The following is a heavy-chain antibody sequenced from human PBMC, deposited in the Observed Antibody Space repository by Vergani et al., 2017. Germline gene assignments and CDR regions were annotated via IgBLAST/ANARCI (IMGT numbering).Heavy chain of an antibody. V-gene: IGHV3-48*01. CDR3: AGEYSSTSGRAFDF. D-gene: IGHD2-2*01. CDR2: VSTGTKSQ. J-gene: IGHJ3*01. CDR1: GFDFSSYI. Sequence: EIQLVESGGGWVQPGGSLRLSCVVSGFDFSSYIMNWVRQAPGQGLEWVSFVSTGTKSQAYAESVKGRFTISRDSAKKSLYLQMDSLRAEDTAVYYCAGEYSSTSGRAFDFWGQGTKVTVSS.